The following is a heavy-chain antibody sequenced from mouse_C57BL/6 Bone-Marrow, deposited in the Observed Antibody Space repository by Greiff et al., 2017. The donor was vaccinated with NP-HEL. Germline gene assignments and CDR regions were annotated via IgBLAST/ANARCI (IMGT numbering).Heavy chain of an antibody. Sequence: VQLQQSGAELVRPGASVKLSCKASGYTFTDYYINWVKQRPGQGLEWIARIYPGSGNTYYNEKFKGKATLTAEKSSSTAYMQLSSLTSEDSAVYFCARGGAMSYYFDYWGQGTTLTVSS. CDR2: IYPGSGNT. D-gene: IGHD1-1*02. J-gene: IGHJ2*01. CDR3: ARGGAMSYYFDY. V-gene: IGHV1-76*01. CDR1: GYTFTDYY.